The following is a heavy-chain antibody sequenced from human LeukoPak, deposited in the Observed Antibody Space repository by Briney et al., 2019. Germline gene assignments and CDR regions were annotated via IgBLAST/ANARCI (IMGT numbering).Heavy chain of an antibody. CDR2: ISSSGSTI. D-gene: IGHD5-18*01. J-gene: IGHJ4*02. Sequence: GGSLRLSCAASGFTFSSYEMNWVRQAPGKGLEWVSYISSSGSTIYYADSVKGRFTISRDNAKNSLYLQMISLRAEDTAFYYCASSRTERGYSFGYGYWGQGTLVTVSS. V-gene: IGHV3-48*03. CDR3: ASSRTERGYSFGYGY. CDR1: GFTFSSYE.